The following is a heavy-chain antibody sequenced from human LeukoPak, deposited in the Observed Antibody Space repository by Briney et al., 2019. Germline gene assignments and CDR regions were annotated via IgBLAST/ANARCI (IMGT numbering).Heavy chain of an antibody. CDR2: ISSSSSYI. CDR1: GFSFSSYS. V-gene: IGHV3-21*01. D-gene: IGHD2-2*01. Sequence: GGSLRLSCAASGFSFSSYSMNWVRQAPGKGLEWVSSISSSSSYIYYADSVKGRFTISRDNAKNSLYLQMNSLRAGDTAVYYCVRARDCSSTSCYGGMDVWGKGTTVTVSS. J-gene: IGHJ6*03. CDR3: VRARDCSSTSCYGGMDV.